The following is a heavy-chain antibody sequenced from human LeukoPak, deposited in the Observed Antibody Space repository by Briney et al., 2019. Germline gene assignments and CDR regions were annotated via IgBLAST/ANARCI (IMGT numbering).Heavy chain of an antibody. V-gene: IGHV3-21*04. D-gene: IGHD3-22*01. J-gene: IGHJ4*02. CDR3: ASDYYDSSGYSNY. Sequence: GGSLRLSCAASGFSFSSYSMNWVRQAPGKGLEWVSFISSSSTFIKYADSVQGRFTISRDNAQNSLHLQMNSLRAEDTAVYYCASDYYDSSGYSNYWGQGTLVTVSS. CDR2: ISSSSTFI. CDR1: GFSFSSYS.